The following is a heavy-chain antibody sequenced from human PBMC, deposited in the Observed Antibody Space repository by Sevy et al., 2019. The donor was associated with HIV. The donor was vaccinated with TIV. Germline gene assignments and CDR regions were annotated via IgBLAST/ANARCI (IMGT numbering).Heavy chain of an antibody. J-gene: IGHJ5*02. CDR1: GGTFSSYA. CDR2: IIPIFGTA. CDR3: ARSDPRYCSSTSCTEWWFDP. D-gene: IGHD2-2*01. V-gene: IGHV1-69*13. Sequence: ASVKVSCKASGGTFSSYAISWVRQAPGQGLEWMGGIIPIFGTANYAQKFQGRVTITADESTRTAYMELSSLRSEDTAVYYCARSDPRYCSSTSCTEWWFDPWGQGTLVTVSS.